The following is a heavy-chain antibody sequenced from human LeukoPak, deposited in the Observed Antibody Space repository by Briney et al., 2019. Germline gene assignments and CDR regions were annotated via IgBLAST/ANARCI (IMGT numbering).Heavy chain of an antibody. Sequence: ASVKVSCKASGGTFSSYAISWVRQAPGQGLEWMGGIIPIFGTANYAQKFQGRVTITVDVSTSTAYMELSSLRSEDTAVYYCARGWDSSGQMPFLYWGQGTLVTVSS. D-gene: IGHD3-22*01. CDR1: GGTFSSYA. CDR2: IIPIFGTA. CDR3: ARGWDSSGQMPFLY. V-gene: IGHV1-69*13. J-gene: IGHJ4*02.